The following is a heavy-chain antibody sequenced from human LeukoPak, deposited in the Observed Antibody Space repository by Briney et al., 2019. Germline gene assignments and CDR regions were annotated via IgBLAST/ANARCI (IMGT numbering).Heavy chain of an antibody. J-gene: IGHJ4*02. CDR2: IYSSGST. Sequence: ASETLSLTCTVSGGSISSYYWSWIRQPPGKGLEWIGYIYSSGSTNYNPSLKNRVTISVDTSKSQFSLKLTSVTAADTAVYYCARSLYSSNNWLYYFDYWGQGTLVTVSS. V-gene: IGHV4-59*01. CDR1: GGSISSYY. CDR3: ARSLYSSNNWLYYFDY. D-gene: IGHD1-1*01.